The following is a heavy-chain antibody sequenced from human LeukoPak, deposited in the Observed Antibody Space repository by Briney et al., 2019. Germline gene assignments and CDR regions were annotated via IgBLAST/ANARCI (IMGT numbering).Heavy chain of an antibody. CDR2: IAHHGSNK. CDR1: GFTFSRNA. J-gene: IGHJ4*02. D-gene: IGHD2-8*02. Sequence: GGSLRLSCAASGFTFSRNAIHWVRQGPGKGLEWVSYIAHHGSNKYYADSVKGRFTISRDNSKRTLYLQMNSLRADDTAVYYCARDGSWSCTDWGQGTLVTVSS. CDR3: ARDGSWSCTD. V-gene: IGHV3-30*02.